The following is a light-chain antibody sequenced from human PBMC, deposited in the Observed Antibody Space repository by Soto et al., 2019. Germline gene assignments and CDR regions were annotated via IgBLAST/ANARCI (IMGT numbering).Light chain of an antibody. CDR3: CSYAGSSTFVI. CDR2: EVS. Sequence: QSALTQPASVSGSPGQSITISCTGTSSDVGSYNLVSWYQQHPGKAPKLMIYEVSKRPSGVSNRFSGSKSGNTASLTISGLQAEGEADYYCCSYAGSSTFVIFGGGTKLTVL. V-gene: IGLV2-23*02. J-gene: IGLJ2*01. CDR1: SSDVGSYNL.